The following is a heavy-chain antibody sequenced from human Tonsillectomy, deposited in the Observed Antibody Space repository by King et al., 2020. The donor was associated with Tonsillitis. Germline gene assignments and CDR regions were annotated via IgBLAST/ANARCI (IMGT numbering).Heavy chain of an antibody. Sequence: VQLVQSGAEVKKPGESLKISCKGSGSSFTIYWIGWVRQIPGKGLEWMGLIYPCDSDTRYSPSFQGQVTISADKSISTAYLQWSSLKASDTAMYYCARLGEEWELFVWYFDYWGQGTLVTVSS. J-gene: IGHJ4*02. CDR3: ARLGEEWELFVWYFDY. D-gene: IGHD1-26*01. CDR2: IYPCDSDT. CDR1: GSSFTIYW. V-gene: IGHV5-51*01.